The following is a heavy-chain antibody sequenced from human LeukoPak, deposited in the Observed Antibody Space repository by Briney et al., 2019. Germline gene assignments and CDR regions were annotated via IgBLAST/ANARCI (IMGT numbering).Heavy chain of an antibody. J-gene: IGHJ4*02. Sequence: SETLSLTCTVSGGSISSYYWSWIRQPPGKGLEWIGYIYYSGSTYYNPSLKSRVTISVDTSKNQFSLKLSSVTAADTAVYYCARGHPVDTTIDYWGQGTLVTVSS. CDR3: ARGHPVDTTIDY. D-gene: IGHD1-14*01. V-gene: IGHV4-59*12. CDR2: IYYSGST. CDR1: GGSISSYY.